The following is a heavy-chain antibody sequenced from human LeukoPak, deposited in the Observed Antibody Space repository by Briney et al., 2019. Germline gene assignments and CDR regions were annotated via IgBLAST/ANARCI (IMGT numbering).Heavy chain of an antibody. J-gene: IGHJ6*03. V-gene: IGHV3-73*01. CDR2: IRSKANSYAT. CDR3: TRHGGRTQPYYYYYMDV. D-gene: IGHD3-16*01. Sequence: GGSLRLSCAASGFTFSGSAMHWVRQASGKGLEWVGRIRSKANSYATAYAASVKGRFTISRDDSKNTAYLQMNSLKTEDTAVYYCTRHGGRTQPYYYYYMDVWGKGTTVTVS. CDR1: GFTFSGSA.